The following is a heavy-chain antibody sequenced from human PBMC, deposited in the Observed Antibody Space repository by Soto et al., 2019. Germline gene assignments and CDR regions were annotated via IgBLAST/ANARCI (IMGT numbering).Heavy chain of an antibody. CDR2: ISYDGSNK. V-gene: IGHV3-30*18. CDR3: AKGYSSSWVPLDY. CDR1: GFTFSSYG. Sequence: QVQLVESGGGVVQPGRSLRLSCAASGFTFSSYGMHWVRQAPGKGLEWVAVISYDGSNKYYADSVKGRFTISRDNSKNTLYLQMNSLRAEDTAVYYCAKGYSSSWVPLDYWGQGTLVTVSS. D-gene: IGHD6-13*01. J-gene: IGHJ4*02.